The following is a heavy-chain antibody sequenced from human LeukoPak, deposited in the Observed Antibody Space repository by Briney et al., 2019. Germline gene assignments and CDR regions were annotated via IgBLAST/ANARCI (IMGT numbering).Heavy chain of an antibody. CDR3: ARDDALGDNALDI. D-gene: IGHD3-16*01. V-gene: IGHV3-33*01. CDR1: GFTVSSDG. CDR2: ILNDGSQE. Sequence: PGGSLRLSCAASGFTVSSDGMQWVRQAPGKGLEWVAVILNDGSQEKYADSVKGRFTISRDNSKHTLFLQMHSLRAEDTAVYYCARDDALGDNALDIWGQGTMVTVSS. J-gene: IGHJ3*02.